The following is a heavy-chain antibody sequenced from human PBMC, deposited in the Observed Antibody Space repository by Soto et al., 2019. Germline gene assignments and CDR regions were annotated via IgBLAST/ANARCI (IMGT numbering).Heavy chain of an antibody. V-gene: IGHV1-18*01. Sequence: ASVKVSCKASGYTFTSYGISWVRQAPGQGLEWMGWISAYNGNTNYTQKLQGRVTMTTDTSTSTAYMELRSLRSDDTAVYYCARDLWRYSYGNFDYWGQGTLVTVSS. CDR3: ARDLWRYSYGNFDY. CDR1: GYTFTSYG. CDR2: ISAYNGNT. D-gene: IGHD5-18*01. J-gene: IGHJ4*02.